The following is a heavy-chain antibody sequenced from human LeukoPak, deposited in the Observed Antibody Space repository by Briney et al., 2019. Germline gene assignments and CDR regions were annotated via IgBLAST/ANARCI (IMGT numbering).Heavy chain of an antibody. CDR1: GGTFSSYA. J-gene: IGHJ5*02. Sequence: SVKVSCKASGGTFSSYAISLVRQAPGQGLECMGGIIPIFGTANYAQKFQGRVTITTDESTSTAYMELSSLRSEDTAVYYCARDPVGRRITRVRGVIGRFDPWGQGTLVTVSS. CDR2: IIPIFGTA. V-gene: IGHV1-69*05. D-gene: IGHD3-10*01. CDR3: ARDPVGRRITRVRGVIGRFDP.